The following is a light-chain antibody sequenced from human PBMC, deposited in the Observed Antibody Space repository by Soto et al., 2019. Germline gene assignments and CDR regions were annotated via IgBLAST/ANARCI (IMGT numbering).Light chain of an antibody. CDR2: DAS. V-gene: IGKV3-11*01. J-gene: IGKJ5*01. CDR3: QHRSIWTVS. CDR1: QSVRSY. Sequence: EIVLTQSPATLSLSPGERPTLSFRVSQSVRSYLAWYQQKPGQAPRILIYDASNRATGIRARFSGSGAGTDFTLTISSLEPEDVVVYCCQHRSIWTVSFGQGTRLEIK.